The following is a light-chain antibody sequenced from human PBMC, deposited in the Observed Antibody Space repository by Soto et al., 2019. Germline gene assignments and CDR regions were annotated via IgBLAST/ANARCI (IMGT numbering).Light chain of an antibody. CDR2: GAS. V-gene: IGKV3-20*01. J-gene: IGKJ1*01. CDR1: QSINSF. Sequence: DIMLQQSPATLSLSPVEVATLSCRASQSINSFLAWYQQRRGQAPRLLIHGASNRATGIPDRFSGSGSGTDFTLTISRLEPEDFAVYYCQQYGRSGTFGQGRKVDI. CDR3: QQYGRSGT.